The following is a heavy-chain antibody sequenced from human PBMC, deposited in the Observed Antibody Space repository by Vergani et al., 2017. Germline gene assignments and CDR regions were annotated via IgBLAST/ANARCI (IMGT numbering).Heavy chain of an antibody. Sequence: QVQLQQWGAGLLKPSETLSLTCAVYGGSFSGYYWSWIRQPPGKGLEWIGEINHSGSTNYNPSLKSRVTISVDTSKNQFSLKLSSVTAADTAVYYCARGGAVAGRYYYYGMDVWGQGTTVTVSS. V-gene: IGHV4-34*01. CDR2: INHSGST. D-gene: IGHD6-19*01. J-gene: IGHJ6*02. CDR1: GGSFSGYY. CDR3: ARGGAVAGRYYYYGMDV.